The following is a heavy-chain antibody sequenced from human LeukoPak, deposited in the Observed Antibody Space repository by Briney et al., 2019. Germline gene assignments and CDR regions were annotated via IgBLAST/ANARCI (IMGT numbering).Heavy chain of an antibody. CDR1: GFTFSTYE. V-gene: IGHV3-48*03. J-gene: IGHJ3*01. Sequence: GGSLRLSCAASGFTFSTYEMNWVRQAPGKGLEWVSYISRSGSTIYYADSVKGRFTISRDNAKNSLYLQMDSLRAEDTAVYYCARDLELRYFDCDAFGLWGQGTMVTVSS. CDR3: ARDLELRYFDCDAFGL. CDR2: ISRSGSTI. D-gene: IGHD3-9*01.